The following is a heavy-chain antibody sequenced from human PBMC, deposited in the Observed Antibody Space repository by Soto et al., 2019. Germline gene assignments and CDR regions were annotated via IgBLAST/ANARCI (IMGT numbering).Heavy chain of an antibody. D-gene: IGHD3-16*01. V-gene: IGHV4-34*01. CDR2: INHSGST. J-gene: IGHJ4*02. CDR3: ARHGGYYFDY. CDR1: GGSFSGYY. Sequence: SETLSLTCAVYGGSFSGYYWSWIRQPPGKGLEWIGEINHSGSTNYNPSLKSRVTISEDSSNNQFSLKLNSVTAADTAVYYCARHGGYYFDYWGQGAPVTVSS.